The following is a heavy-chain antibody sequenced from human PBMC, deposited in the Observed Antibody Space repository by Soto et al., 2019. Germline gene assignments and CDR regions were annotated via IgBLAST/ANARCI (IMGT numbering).Heavy chain of an antibody. V-gene: IGHV3-74*01. Sequence: PGGCIKLSWASSGFRFSSHWVHGVRQAPGKGLVWVSHIGPDGSTTRDADSVQGRFTISRDNARNTLYLQMNSLRDEDTAVYYCARDNNWSYDYWGQGILVT. J-gene: IGHJ4*02. CDR1: GFRFSSHW. CDR2: IGPDGSTT. CDR3: ARDNNWSYDY. D-gene: IGHD1-20*01.